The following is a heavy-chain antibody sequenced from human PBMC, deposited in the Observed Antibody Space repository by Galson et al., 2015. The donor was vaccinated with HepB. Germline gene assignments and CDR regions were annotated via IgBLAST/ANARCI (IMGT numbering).Heavy chain of an antibody. CDR1: GFTFTSSA. CDR2: INTNNGNP. J-gene: IGHJ4*02. Sequence: ASGFTFTSSAMNWVRQAPGQGLEWMGWINTNNGNPTYAQGFTGRFVFSLDTSVSTAYLQISSLKASDTAMYYCARLGAADVFDYWGQGTLVTVSS. D-gene: IGHD6-13*01. CDR3: ARLGAADVFDY. V-gene: IGHV7-4-1*02.